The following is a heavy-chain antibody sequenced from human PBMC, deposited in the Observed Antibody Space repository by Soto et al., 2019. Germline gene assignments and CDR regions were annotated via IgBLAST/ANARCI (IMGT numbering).Heavy chain of an antibody. V-gene: IGHV3-13*01. Sequence: GGSLRLSCAASGFTFSIFDMHWVRQPTGKGLEWVSGIGPAGDTYYPGSVKGRFTISREKAKNSFSLKMNSLRAGDTAVYYCARGAAHYYTSGSSTHDVFDIWGQGTVVTVSS. CDR3: ARGAAHYYTSGSSTHDVFDI. J-gene: IGHJ3*02. CDR1: GFTFSIFD. CDR2: IGPAGDT. D-gene: IGHD3-10*01.